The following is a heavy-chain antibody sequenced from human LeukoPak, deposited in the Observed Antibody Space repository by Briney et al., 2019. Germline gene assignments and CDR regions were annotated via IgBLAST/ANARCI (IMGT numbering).Heavy chain of an antibody. D-gene: IGHD5-12*01. CDR2: INPNSGGT. V-gene: IGHV1-2*02. J-gene: IGHJ4*02. CDR3: ARGPLIRSTVDIVAMIGY. CDR1: GYTFTGYY. Sequence: VASVKVSCKASGYTFTGYYMHWVRQAPGQVLGWMGWINPNSGGTNYAQKFQGRVTMTRDTSISTAYMELSRLRSDDTAVYYCARGPLIRSTVDIVAMIGYWGQGTLVTVSS.